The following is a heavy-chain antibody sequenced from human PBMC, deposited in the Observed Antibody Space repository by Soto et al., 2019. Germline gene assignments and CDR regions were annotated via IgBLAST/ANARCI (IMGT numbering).Heavy chain of an antibody. D-gene: IGHD3-3*01. CDR2: IYTSGST. CDR3: ARQPGITIFGVVIIDIFDP. V-gene: IGHV4-4*07. Sequence: PSETLSLTCTVSGGSISSYYWSWIRQPAGKGLEWIGRIYTSGSTNYNPSLKSRVTMSVDTSKNQFSLKLSSVTAAATAVYYCARQPGITIFGVVIIDIFDPWGQGTLVTVSS. J-gene: IGHJ5*02. CDR1: GGSISSYY.